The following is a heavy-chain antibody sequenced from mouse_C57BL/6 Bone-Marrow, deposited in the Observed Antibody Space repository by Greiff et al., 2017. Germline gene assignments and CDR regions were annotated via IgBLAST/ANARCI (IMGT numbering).Heavy chain of an antibody. Sequence: EVKLMESGGGLVQPGGSLSLSCAASGFTFTDYYMSWVRQPPGKALEWLGFIRNKANGYTTEYSASVKGRFTISRDNSQSILYLQMNALRAEDSATYYCARYKGPYYVSSYDYFDYWGQGTTLTVSS. D-gene: IGHD1-1*01. CDR2: IRNKANGYTT. CDR3: ARYKGPYYVSSYDYFDY. V-gene: IGHV7-3*01. CDR1: GFTFTDYY. J-gene: IGHJ2*01.